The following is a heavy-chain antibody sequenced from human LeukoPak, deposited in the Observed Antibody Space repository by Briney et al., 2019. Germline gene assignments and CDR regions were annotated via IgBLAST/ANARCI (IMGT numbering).Heavy chain of an antibody. Sequence: SETLSLTCAVSGYSISSGYHWGWIRQPPGKGLEWIGSIYHSGSTYYNPSLKSRVTISVDTSKNQFSLKLSSVTAADTAVYYCARHCSSTSCYIDYWGQGTLVTVSS. V-gene: IGHV4-38-2*01. CDR3: ARHCSSTSCYIDY. CDR2: IYHSGST. CDR1: GYSISSGYH. D-gene: IGHD2-2*02. J-gene: IGHJ4*02.